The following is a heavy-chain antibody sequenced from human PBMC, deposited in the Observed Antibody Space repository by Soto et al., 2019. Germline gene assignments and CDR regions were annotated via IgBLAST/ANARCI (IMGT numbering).Heavy chain of an antibody. V-gene: IGHV3-30*18. CDR3: GKDTLDGSGGDCPLYYYYGMDV. CDR2: ISNDGNKK. Sequence: QVQLVESGGGVVQPGGSLRLSCATSGFTFRSYGMHWVRQAPGKGLEWLAVISNDGNKKFFADSMKGRLTLSRDNARNTVYLQSNSLRAEDTAVYFCGKDTLDGSGGDCPLYYYYGMDVWGQGTTVAVSS. CDR1: GFTFRSYG. J-gene: IGHJ6*02. D-gene: IGHD2-21*02.